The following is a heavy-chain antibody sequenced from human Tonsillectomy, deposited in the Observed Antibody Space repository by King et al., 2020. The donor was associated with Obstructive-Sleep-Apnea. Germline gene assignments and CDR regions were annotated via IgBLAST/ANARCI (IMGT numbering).Heavy chain of an antibody. D-gene: IGHD3-10*01. J-gene: IGHJ4*02. CDR2: IKSKTDGGTT. CDR3: TYFLGNSYYKGY. V-gene: IGHV3-15*01. Sequence: VQLVESGGGLVKPGGSLRLSCAASGFTFSNAWMSWVRQAPGKGLEWVGRIKSKTDGGTTDYAAPVKGRFTISRDDSKNTLYLQMNSLKTEDTAVYYCTYFLGNSYYKGYWGQGTLVTVSS. CDR1: GFTFSNAW.